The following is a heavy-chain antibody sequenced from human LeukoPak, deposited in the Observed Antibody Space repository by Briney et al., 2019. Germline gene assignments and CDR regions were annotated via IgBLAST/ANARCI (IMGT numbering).Heavy chain of an antibody. Sequence: GGSLRLSCAASGFTVSSNYMSWVRQAPGKGLEWVSVIYSGGSTYYADSVKGRFTISRDNSKNTLSLHMNSLRAEDTAVYYCARAIVGATGFDYWGQGTLVTVSS. CDR3: ARAIVGATGFDY. J-gene: IGHJ4*02. D-gene: IGHD1-26*01. V-gene: IGHV3-53*01. CDR2: IYSGGST. CDR1: GFTVSSNY.